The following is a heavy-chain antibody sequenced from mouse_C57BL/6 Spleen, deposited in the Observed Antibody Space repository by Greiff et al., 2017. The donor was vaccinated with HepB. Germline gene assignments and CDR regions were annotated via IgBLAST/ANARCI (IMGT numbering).Heavy chain of an antibody. Sequence: EVKLMESGPGLVKPSQSLSLTCSVTGYSITSGYYWNWIRQFPGNKLEWMGYISYDGSKNYNPSLKNRISITRDTSKNQFFLKLNSVTTEDTATYYGARATTVRAYFDYWGQGTTLTVSS. D-gene: IGHD1-1*01. CDR1: GYSITSGYY. J-gene: IGHJ2*01. CDR2: ISYDGSK. V-gene: IGHV3-6*01. CDR3: ARATTVRAYFDY.